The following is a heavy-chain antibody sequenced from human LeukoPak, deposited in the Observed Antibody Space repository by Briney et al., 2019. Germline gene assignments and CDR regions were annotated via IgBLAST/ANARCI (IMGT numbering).Heavy chain of an antibody. CDR3: AREDYGDYLPVY. V-gene: IGHV4-30-4*01. Sequence: KPSQTLSLTCTVSGGSISSGDYYWSWIRQPPGKGLEWIGYIYYSRSTYYNPSFKSRVTISVDTSKNQFSLKLSSVTAADTAVYYCAREDYGDYLPVYWGQGTLVTVSS. J-gene: IGHJ4*02. CDR1: GGSISSGDYY. D-gene: IGHD4-17*01. CDR2: IYYSRST.